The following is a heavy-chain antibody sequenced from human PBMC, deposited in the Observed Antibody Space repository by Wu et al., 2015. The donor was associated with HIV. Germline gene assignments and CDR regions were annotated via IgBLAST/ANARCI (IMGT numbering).Heavy chain of an antibody. Sequence: QVQLVQSGAEVKKPGASVKVSCKTSGYNFAIYDINWVRQAAGQGLGWMGWMNPNSGNTGYAEKFQYRIIMTRDTSTSTAYMELSFLNSEDTAVYYCARAHYYGSGRPTGLYYAMDEWGQGTTVTVSS. CDR2: MNPNSGNT. V-gene: IGHV1-8*01. J-gene: IGHJ6*02. CDR3: ARAHYYGSGRPTGLYYAMDE. D-gene: IGHD3-10*01. CDR1: GYNFAIYD.